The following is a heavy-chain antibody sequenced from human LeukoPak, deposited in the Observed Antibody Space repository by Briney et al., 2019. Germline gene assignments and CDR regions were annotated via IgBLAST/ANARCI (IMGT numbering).Heavy chain of an antibody. CDR1: GFTFSNYG. J-gene: IGHJ4*02. Sequence: GGSLRLSCAASGFTFSNYGMSWFRQAPGKGLEWVSAIGGGGHDTFYADSVKGRFTISRDNSKNTLYLQMNSLRAEDTAVYYCAKFRPITTVAGTIFHYWGQGTLVTVSS. CDR3: AKFRPITTVAGTIFHY. CDR2: IGGGGHDT. D-gene: IGHD6-19*01. V-gene: IGHV3-23*01.